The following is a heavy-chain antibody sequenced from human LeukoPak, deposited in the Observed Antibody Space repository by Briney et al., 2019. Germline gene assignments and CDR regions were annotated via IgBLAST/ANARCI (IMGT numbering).Heavy chain of an antibody. CDR2: ISSNGGNI. D-gene: IGHD3-10*01. Sequence: GGSMRLSCAASGFTFSNYAIHWVRQAPGKGLESVSVISSNGGNIYHANSVKGRFTISRDNAKNSLYLQMSSLRAEDTAVFYCARYYYGSGTSFDPWGQGTLVTVSS. V-gene: IGHV3-64*01. CDR3: ARYYYGSGTSFDP. CDR1: GFTFSNYA. J-gene: IGHJ5*02.